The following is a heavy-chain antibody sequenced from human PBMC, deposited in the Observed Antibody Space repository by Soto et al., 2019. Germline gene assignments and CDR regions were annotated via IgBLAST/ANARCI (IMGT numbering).Heavy chain of an antibody. J-gene: IGHJ4*02. CDR3: AKHAPPDY. CDR1: GFTFSGSA. CDR2: IRSKANSYAT. Sequence: PGGSLRLSCAASGFTFSGSAMHWVRQASGKGLEWVGRIRSKANSYATAYAASVKGRFTISRDNAKNSLYLQMNSLRAEDTAVYYCAKHAPPDYWGQGTRVP. V-gene: IGHV3-73*01.